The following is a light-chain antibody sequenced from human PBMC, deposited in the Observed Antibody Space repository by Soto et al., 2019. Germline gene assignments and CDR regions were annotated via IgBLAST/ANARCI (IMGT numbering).Light chain of an antibody. V-gene: IGLV2-14*01. CDR2: EVS. CDR3: SSYTSGSTLMV. J-gene: IGLJ2*01. CDR1: SSDVGGYNY. Sequence: QSALTQPASVSGSPGQSITISCTGTSSDVGGYNYVSWYQQHPDKAPKLMIYEVSNRPSEVSNRFSGSKSGNTASLTISGXXXXXXXXYYXSSYTSGSTLMVFGGGTKL.